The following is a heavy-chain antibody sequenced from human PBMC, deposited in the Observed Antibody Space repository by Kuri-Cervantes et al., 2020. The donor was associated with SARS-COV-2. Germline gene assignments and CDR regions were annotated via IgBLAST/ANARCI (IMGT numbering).Heavy chain of an antibody. CDR3: VRDGDHWNFDY. J-gene: IGHJ4*01. CDR1: GGSFSGYY. CDR2: ISSSSSYI. V-gene: IGHV3-21*01. D-gene: IGHD1-1*01. Sequence: ETLSLTCAVYGGSFSGYYWSWIRQPPGKGLEWVSSISSSSSYIYYADSVKGRFTISRDNAKNMLFLQMNSLRAEDTAVYYCVRDGDHWNFDYWGRGTLVTVSS.